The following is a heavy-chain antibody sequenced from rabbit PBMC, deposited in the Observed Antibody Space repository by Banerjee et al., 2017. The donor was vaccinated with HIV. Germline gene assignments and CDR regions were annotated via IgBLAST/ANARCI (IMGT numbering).Heavy chain of an antibody. CDR2: IGAGTGTT. D-gene: IGHD6-1*01. J-gene: IGHJ4*01. V-gene: IGHV1S40*01. CDR1: GFSFSNGYY. CDR3: ASAYSDIYFSL. Sequence: QQLVESGGGLVKPGASLTLTCKASGFSFSNGYYMSWVRQAPGKGLEWIGCIGAGTGTTYYASWAKGRFTISKTSSTTVTLQMTSLTAADTATYFCASAYSDIYFSLWGQGTLVTVS.